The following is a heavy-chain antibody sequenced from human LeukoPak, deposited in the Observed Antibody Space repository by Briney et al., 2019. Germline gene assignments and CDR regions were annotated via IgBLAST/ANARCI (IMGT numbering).Heavy chain of an antibody. J-gene: IGHJ4*02. CDR2: LYSDGNT. V-gene: IGHV3-53*01. CDR3: ARGVEPLAANTLAY. D-gene: IGHD1-14*01. CDR1: GFTVITND. Sequence: PGGSLRLSCAASGFTVITNDMTWVRQAPGKGLEWGSVLYSDGNTKYADSEQGRFTISRDNSKNTLYLEMNSLSPDDTAVYYCARGVEPLAANTLAYWGQGTLVTVSS.